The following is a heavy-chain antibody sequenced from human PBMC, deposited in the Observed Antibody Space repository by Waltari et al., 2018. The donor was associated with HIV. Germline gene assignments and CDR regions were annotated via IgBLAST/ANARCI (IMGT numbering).Heavy chain of an antibody. J-gene: IGHJ4*02. V-gene: IGHV3-7*01. CDR2: IKEDGSEK. CDR1: GFTFGSYW. CDR3: ARDGKLAKYSCDY. D-gene: IGHD5-18*01. Sequence: EVQLVESGGGLVQPGGSLRLSCAASGFTFGSYWMTWVRKAPGKGLGWVANIKEDGSEKYYVDSVKGRFTSSRDNAKNSLHLQMNSLRVDDTAVYYCARDGKLAKYSCDYWGQGTLVTVSS.